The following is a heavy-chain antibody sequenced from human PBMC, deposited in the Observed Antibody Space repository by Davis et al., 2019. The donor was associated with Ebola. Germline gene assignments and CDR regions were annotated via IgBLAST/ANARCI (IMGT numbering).Heavy chain of an antibody. CDR3: AKDGVGGYSYGYVYFDY. Sequence: GESLKISCAASGFTFSSYAMHWVRQAPGKGLEWVAVISYDGSNKYYADSMKGRFTISRDNSKNTLYLQMNSLRAEDTAVYYCAKDGVGGYSYGYVYFDYWGQGTLVTVSS. V-gene: IGHV3-30-3*01. CDR2: ISYDGSNK. J-gene: IGHJ4*02. CDR1: GFTFSSYA. D-gene: IGHD5-18*01.